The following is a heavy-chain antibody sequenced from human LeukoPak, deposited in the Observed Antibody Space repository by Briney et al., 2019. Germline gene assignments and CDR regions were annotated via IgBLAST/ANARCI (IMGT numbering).Heavy chain of an antibody. CDR2: IWYDGSIK. D-gene: IGHD6-19*01. CDR1: GLTFSSYG. J-gene: IGHJ4*02. CDR3: AKDPHQRIAVAGYFDY. V-gene: IGHV3-33*06. Sequence: GGSLRLSCAASGLTFSSYGMHWVRQAPGKGLEWVAVIWYDGSIKNYADSVKGRFAISRDNSKNTLYLQMNSLRVEDTAVYYCAKDPHQRIAVAGYFDYWGQGTLVTVSS.